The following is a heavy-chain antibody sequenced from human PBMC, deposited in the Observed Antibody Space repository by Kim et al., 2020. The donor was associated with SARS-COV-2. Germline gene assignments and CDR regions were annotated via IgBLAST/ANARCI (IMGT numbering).Heavy chain of an antibody. CDR2: ISWNSGYI. Sequence: GGSLRLSCAASGFTFGNYAMHWVRQAPGKGLEWVSEISWNSGYIGYADSVKGRFTISRDHAKNSLHLQMNNLRAEDTAVYYCVKDIGDPYDAFDLWGQGT. CDR3: VKDIGDPYDAFDL. V-gene: IGHV3-9*01. CDR1: GFTFGNYA. J-gene: IGHJ3*01.